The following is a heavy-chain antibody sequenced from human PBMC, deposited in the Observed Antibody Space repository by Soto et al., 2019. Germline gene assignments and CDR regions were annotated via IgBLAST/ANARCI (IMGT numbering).Heavy chain of an antibody. V-gene: IGHV1-18*01. Sequence: QVQLVQSGAEVKRPGASVTVSCKASGYTFTTYAISWVRQAPGQGLEWMGWISGYNGNTNYAQKFQGRVTMTRDTSTSTAYMQLTSLRSDDTAVYYCARDQSGWFGELSNFEYWGQGTLVTVSS. D-gene: IGHD3-10*01. CDR3: ARDQSGWFGELSNFEY. CDR1: GYTFTTYA. J-gene: IGHJ4*02. CDR2: ISGYNGNT.